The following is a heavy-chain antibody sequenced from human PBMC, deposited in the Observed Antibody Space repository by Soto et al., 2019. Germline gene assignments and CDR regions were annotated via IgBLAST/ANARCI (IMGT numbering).Heavy chain of an antibody. CDR1: GGSFSGYY. Sequence: PSETLSLTCAVYGGSFSGYYWSWIRQPPGKGLEWIGEINHSGSTSYNPSLKSRVTISVDTSKNQFSLKLSSVTAADTAVYYCARDGYSSSWYRTIPLNWFDPWGQGTLVTVPQ. D-gene: IGHD6-13*01. J-gene: IGHJ5*02. CDR2: INHSGST. V-gene: IGHV4-34*01. CDR3: ARDGYSSSWYRTIPLNWFDP.